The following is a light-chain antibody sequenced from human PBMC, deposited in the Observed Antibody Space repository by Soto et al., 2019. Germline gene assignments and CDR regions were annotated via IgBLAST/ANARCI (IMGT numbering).Light chain of an antibody. CDR1: SSDVGIYNY. J-gene: IGLJ1*01. Sequence: SVLAQPGSVSGSLGQSITISCTGTSSDVGIYNYVSWYQQHPGKAPKLMIYQVTNRPSGVSNRFSGSKSGNTASLTISGLQAEDEADYYCSSYTGSTKYVFGTGTKVTVL. CDR3: SSYTGSTKYV. CDR2: QVT. V-gene: IGLV2-14*01.